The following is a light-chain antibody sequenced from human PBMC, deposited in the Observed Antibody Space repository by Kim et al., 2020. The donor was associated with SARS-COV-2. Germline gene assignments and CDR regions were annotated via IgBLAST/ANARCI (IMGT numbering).Light chain of an antibody. Sequence: EIVLTQSPGTLSLSPGVRATLSCRASQSVSSNYLAWYQQKPGQAPRLLIYGASSRATGIPDRFSGSGSGTDFTLTITRLEPEDFAVYYCQQYSSSPATFGQGTKVDIK. CDR2: GAS. V-gene: IGKV3-20*01. CDR3: QQYSSSPAT. J-gene: IGKJ1*01. CDR1: QSVSSNY.